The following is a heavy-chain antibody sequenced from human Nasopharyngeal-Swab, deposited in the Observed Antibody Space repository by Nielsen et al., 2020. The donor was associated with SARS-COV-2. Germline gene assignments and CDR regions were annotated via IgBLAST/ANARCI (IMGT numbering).Heavy chain of an antibody. J-gene: IGHJ5*02. CDR1: GYTFTRYY. V-gene: IGHV1-46*01. CDR2: INPGGGNA. CDR3: ARGGDPREVVAATDCFDP. D-gene: IGHD2-15*01. Sequence: ASVKVSCKASGYTFTRYYIHWVRQAPGQGLEWMVIINPGGGNARYSQNFQGRVTMTRDTSTSTVYMELSSLRSEDTAVYYCARGGDPREVVAATDCFDPWGQGTLVTVSS.